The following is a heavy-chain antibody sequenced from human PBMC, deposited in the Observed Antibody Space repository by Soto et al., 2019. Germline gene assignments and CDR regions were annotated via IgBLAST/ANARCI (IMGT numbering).Heavy chain of an antibody. CDR2: ISYDGSNK. J-gene: IGHJ6*03. Sequence: GGSLRLSCAASGFTFSSYGMHWVRQAPGKGLEWVAVISYDGSNKYYADSVKGRFTISRDNSKNTLYLQMNSLRAEDTAVYYCAKDQLEHTTYYYYYMDVWGKGTTVTVSS. CDR3: AKDQLEHTTYYYYYMDV. V-gene: IGHV3-30*18. CDR1: GFTFSSYG. D-gene: IGHD1-1*01.